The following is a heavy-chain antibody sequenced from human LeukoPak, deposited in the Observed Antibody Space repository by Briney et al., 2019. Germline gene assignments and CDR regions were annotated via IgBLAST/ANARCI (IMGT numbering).Heavy chain of an antibody. CDR2: IKQDGSEK. Sequence: GGSLGLSCAASGFTFSSYWMSWVRQAPGKGLEWVANIKQDGSEKYYVDSVKGRFTISRDNAKNSLYLQMNSLRAEDTAVYYCARLKQYYYDSSGYFDYWGQGTLVTVSS. J-gene: IGHJ4*02. CDR1: GFTFSSYW. V-gene: IGHV3-7*01. CDR3: ARLKQYYYDSSGYFDY. D-gene: IGHD3-22*01.